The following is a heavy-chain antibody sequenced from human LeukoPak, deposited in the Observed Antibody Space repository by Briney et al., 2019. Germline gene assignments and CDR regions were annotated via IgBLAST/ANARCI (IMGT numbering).Heavy chain of an antibody. Sequence: SETLSLTCTVSGDSISTYYWSWIRQPPGKGLEWIGYIHYSGSTNYNPSLKSRVTISVDTSKNQFSLKLSSVTAADTAVYYCASKSYYYGSGIYYWGQGTLVTVSS. V-gene: IGHV4-59*12. CDR2: IHYSGST. D-gene: IGHD3-10*01. J-gene: IGHJ4*02. CDR3: ASKSYYYGSGIYY. CDR1: GDSISTYY.